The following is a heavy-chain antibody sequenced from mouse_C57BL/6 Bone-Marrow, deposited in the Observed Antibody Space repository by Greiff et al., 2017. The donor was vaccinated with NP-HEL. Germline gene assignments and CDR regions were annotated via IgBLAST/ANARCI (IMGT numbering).Heavy chain of an antibody. J-gene: IGHJ3*01. CDR1: GYTFTSYW. V-gene: IGHV1-50*01. CDR3: ARGLRRIAY. D-gene: IGHD2-4*01. Sequence: QVKLQQPGAELVKPGASVKLSCKASGYTFTSYWMQWVKQRPGQGLEWIGEIDPSDSYTNYNQKFKGKATLTVDTSSSTAYMQLSSLTSEDSAVYYCARGLRRIAYWGQGTLVTVSA. CDR2: IDPSDSYT.